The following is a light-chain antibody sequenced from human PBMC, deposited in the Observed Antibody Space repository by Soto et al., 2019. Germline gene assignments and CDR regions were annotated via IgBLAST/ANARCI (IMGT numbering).Light chain of an antibody. CDR3: QQRDKWPIS. V-gene: IGKV3-11*01. J-gene: IGKJ5*01. CDR1: QSVSTY. CDR2: DAF. Sequence: EIVFTQSPATLSLFAGERATLSCRASQSVSTYLAWYQQKPGQAPRLLIYDAFDRATGVPAGFRGSGSGTDFALAISGLEPEDFSVDYCQQRDKWPISFGHGTRLEIK.